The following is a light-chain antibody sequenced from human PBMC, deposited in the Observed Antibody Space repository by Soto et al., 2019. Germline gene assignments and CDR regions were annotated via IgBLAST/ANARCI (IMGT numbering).Light chain of an antibody. CDR3: QQCVSWPPLT. Sequence: EIVMTQSPATLSVSPGETATLSCRASQSVNLNLAWYQQKPGQAPRLLIYGASIRATGIPARFSGSGAGTEFTLTINSLQSEDSVVYYCQQCVSWPPLTFGGGTTVEIK. J-gene: IGKJ4*01. CDR1: QSVNLN. V-gene: IGKV3-15*01. CDR2: GAS.